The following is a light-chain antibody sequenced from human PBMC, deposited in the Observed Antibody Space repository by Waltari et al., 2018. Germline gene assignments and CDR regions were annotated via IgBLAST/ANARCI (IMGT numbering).Light chain of an antibody. CDR3: AAWDDSLNGVV. Sequence: QSFLTQPPSASGTPGQRVPIACSGSSPNIGSNPVNWYQQLPGTAPKLLIYSNNQWPSGVPDRFSGSKSGTSASLAISGLQSEDEADYYCAAWDDSLNGVVFGGGTKLTVL. V-gene: IGLV1-44*01. J-gene: IGLJ2*01. CDR2: SNN. CDR1: SPNIGSNP.